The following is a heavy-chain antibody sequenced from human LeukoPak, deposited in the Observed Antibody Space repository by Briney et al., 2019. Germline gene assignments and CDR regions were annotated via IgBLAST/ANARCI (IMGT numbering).Heavy chain of an antibody. Sequence: QAGGSLRLSCAVSGFTSSRHWMSWVRQTPEKGLEWVANIKEDASEENYVDSVKGRFTISRDNAKNSLYLQMNSLRAEDTAVYYCAIAAGWELGYWGQGTLVTVSS. D-gene: IGHD6-25*01. CDR2: IKEDASEE. J-gene: IGHJ4*02. CDR1: GFTSSRHW. CDR3: AIAAGWELGY. V-gene: IGHV3-7*01.